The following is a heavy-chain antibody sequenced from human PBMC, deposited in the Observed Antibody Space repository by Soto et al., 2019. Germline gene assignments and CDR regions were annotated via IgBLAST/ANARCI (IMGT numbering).Heavy chain of an antibody. J-gene: IGHJ4*02. Sequence: HPGGSLRLSCAASGFTFSSYAMSWVRQAPGKGLEWVSAISGSGGSTYYADSVKGRFTISRDNSKNTLYLQMNSLRAEDTAVYYCAKVAGKEYDFWSGYDFDYWGQGTLVTVSS. V-gene: IGHV3-23*01. CDR2: ISGSGGST. D-gene: IGHD3-3*01. CDR3: AKVAGKEYDFWSGYDFDY. CDR1: GFTFSSYA.